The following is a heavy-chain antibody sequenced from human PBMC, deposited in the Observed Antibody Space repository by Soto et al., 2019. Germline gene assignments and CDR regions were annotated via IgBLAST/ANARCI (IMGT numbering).Heavy chain of an antibody. J-gene: IGHJ4*02. CDR2: VRGSGGST. Sequence: EVQLLESGGGLVQPGGSLRLSCAASGFTFSSYAMRWVRQAPGKGLEWVSAVRGSGGSTYYADSVKGRFTISRENSTNTLYLQMNSLRAEDTAVYYCARRGPGTYFDYWGQGTLVTVSS. CDR3: ARRGPGTYFDY. CDR1: GFTFSSYA. D-gene: IGHD6-13*01. V-gene: IGHV3-23*01.